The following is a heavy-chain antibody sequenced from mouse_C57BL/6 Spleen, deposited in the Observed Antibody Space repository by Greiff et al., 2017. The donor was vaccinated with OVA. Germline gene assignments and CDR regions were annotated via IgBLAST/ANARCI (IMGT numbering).Heavy chain of an antibody. Sequence: QVQLQQSGAELVRPGASVKLSCKASGYTFTDYYINWVKQRPGQGLEWIARIYPGSGNTYYNEKFKGKATLTAEKSSSTAYMQLSSLTSEDSAVYFCARDYGPRYWYFDVWGTGTTVTVSS. CDR2: IYPGSGNT. J-gene: IGHJ1*03. V-gene: IGHV1-76*01. CDR3: ARDYGPRYWYFDV. CDR1: GYTFTDYY. D-gene: IGHD1-2*01.